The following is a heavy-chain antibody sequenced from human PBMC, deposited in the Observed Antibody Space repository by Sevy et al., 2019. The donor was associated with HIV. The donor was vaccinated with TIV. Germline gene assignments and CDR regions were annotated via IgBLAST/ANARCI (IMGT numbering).Heavy chain of an antibody. J-gene: IGHJ4*02. CDR2: ILNSGST. D-gene: IGHD3-22*01. CDR3: AGTDSGGYYDH. CDR1: GGYIRSVGYY. V-gene: IGHV4-61*02. Sequence: SETLSLTCTVSGGYIRSVGYYWSWIRQPAGRGLEWIGRILNSGSTDYNPSLKSRVTLSVDTSKNQVYLKLTSVTAADTALYYCAGTDSGGYYDHWGQGTLVTVSS.